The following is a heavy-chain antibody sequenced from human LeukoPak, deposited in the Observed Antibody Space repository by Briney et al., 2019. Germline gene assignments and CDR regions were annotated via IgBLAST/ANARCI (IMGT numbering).Heavy chain of an antibody. V-gene: IGHV4-34*01. J-gene: IGHJ4*02. Sequence: SETLSLTCTVSGGSISSYYWSWNRQPPGKGLEWIGEINHSGSTNYNPSLKSRVTISVDTSKNQFSLKLSSVTAADTAVYYCARGRGLRYFDWSRNSYYFDYWGQGTLVTVSS. CDR1: GGSISSYY. CDR3: ARGRGLRYFDWSRNSYYFDY. CDR2: INHSGST. D-gene: IGHD3-9*01.